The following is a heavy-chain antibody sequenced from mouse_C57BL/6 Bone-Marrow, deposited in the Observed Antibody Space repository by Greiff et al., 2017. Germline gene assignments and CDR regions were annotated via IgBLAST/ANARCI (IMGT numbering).Heavy chain of an antibody. CDR3: ARRFITTVVATYYFDY. D-gene: IGHD1-1*01. CDR2: ISSGGSYT. CDR1: GFTFSSYG. J-gene: IGHJ2*01. V-gene: IGHV5-6*02. Sequence: EVKVVESGGDLVKPGGSLKLSCAASGFTFSSYGMSWVRQTPDTRLAWVATISSGGSYTYYPDSVKGRFTISRDNAKNTLYLQMSSLKSEDTAMYYCARRFITTVVATYYFDYWGQGTTLTVSS.